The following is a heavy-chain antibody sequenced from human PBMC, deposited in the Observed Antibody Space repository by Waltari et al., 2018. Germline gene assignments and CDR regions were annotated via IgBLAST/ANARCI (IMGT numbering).Heavy chain of an antibody. V-gene: IGHV2-5*01. CDR1: GFSLSTTGVG. Sequence: QITLKESGPTLVKPTQTLTLTCTFSGFSLSTTGVGVGWIRQPPGKALECLALIYWNDDKRYSPSLKSRLTITKDTANSQVVLTMTNMNPVDAATYHCVHVRPHANTWFLVYYAAWGQGTVVTVSS. D-gene: IGHD3-22*01. CDR2: IYWNDDK. J-gene: IGHJ5*02. CDR3: VHVRPHANTWFLVYYAA.